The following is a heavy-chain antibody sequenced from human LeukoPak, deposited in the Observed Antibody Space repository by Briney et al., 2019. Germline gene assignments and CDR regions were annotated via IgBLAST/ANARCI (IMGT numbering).Heavy chain of an antibody. D-gene: IGHD2-15*01. CDR1: GGSISSYY. CDR2: IYYSGST. CDR3: AREGLNCSGGSCYTVFDY. J-gene: IGHJ4*02. V-gene: IGHV4-59*01. Sequence: SETLALTCAVSGGSISSYYWSWIRQPPGKGLEWIGDIYYSGSTNYNPSLKSRVTISVDTSKNQFSLKLSSVTAADTAVYYCAREGLNCSGGSCYTVFDYWGQGTLVTVSS.